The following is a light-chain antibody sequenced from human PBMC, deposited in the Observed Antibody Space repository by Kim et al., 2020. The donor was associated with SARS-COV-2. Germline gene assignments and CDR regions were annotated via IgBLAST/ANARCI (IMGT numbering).Light chain of an antibody. CDR1: ALPKQY. CDR2: KDS. CDR3: QSADSSGTYGV. Sequence: SYELTQPPSVSVSPGQTARITCSGDALPKQYAYWYQQKPGQAPVLVIYKDSERPSGIPERFSGSCSGTTVTLTISGVQAEDEADYYCQSADSSGTYGVFG. J-gene: IGLJ3*02. V-gene: IGLV3-25*03.